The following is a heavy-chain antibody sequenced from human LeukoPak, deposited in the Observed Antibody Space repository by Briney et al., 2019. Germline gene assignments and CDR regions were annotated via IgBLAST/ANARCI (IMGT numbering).Heavy chain of an antibody. Sequence: SETLSPTCTVSGGPLSAYYWTWIRQPPGKGLEWIGYIYDTGNTNYNPSLKSRVTISVDTSKNQFSLKLTSVTAADTAVYYCASGETGSTLGGYWGQGTLVTVSS. J-gene: IGHJ4*02. V-gene: IGHV4-59*01. CDR3: ASGETGSTLGGY. D-gene: IGHD1-1*01. CDR2: IYDTGNT. CDR1: GGPLSAYY.